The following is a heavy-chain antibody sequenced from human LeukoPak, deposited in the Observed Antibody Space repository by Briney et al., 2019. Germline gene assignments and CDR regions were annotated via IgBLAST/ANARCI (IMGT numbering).Heavy chain of an antibody. Sequence: ASVKVSCKVSGYTLTELSMHWVRQAPGKGLEWMGGFDPEDGETIYAQKFHGRVTMTEDTSTDTAYMELSSLRSEDTAVYYCATAWMVRGVFDYWGQGTLVTVSS. V-gene: IGHV1-24*01. CDR1: GYTLTELS. J-gene: IGHJ4*02. CDR3: ATAWMVRGVFDY. CDR2: FDPEDGET. D-gene: IGHD3-10*01.